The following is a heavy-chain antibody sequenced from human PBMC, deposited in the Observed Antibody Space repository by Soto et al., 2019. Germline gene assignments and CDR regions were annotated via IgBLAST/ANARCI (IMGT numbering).Heavy chain of an antibody. CDR3: ARIRYYGSGSYGWFDP. CDR1: GFSLSTSGMC. Sequence: TLVNPTQTLTLTCTFSGFSLSTSGMCVSWIRQPPGKALEWLALIDWDDDKYYSTSLKTRLTISKDTSKNQVVLTMTNMDPVDTATYYCARIRYYGSGSYGWFDPWGQGTLVTVSS. D-gene: IGHD3-10*01. J-gene: IGHJ5*02. CDR2: IDWDDDK. V-gene: IGHV2-70*01.